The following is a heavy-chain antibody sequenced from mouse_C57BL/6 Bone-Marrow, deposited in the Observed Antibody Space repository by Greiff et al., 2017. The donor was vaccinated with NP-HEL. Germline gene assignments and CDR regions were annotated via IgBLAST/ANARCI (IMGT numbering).Heavy chain of an antibody. D-gene: IGHD1-1*01. J-gene: IGHJ4*01. CDR1: GFTFSDYG. V-gene: IGHV5-17*01. Sequence: DVKLVESGGGLVKPGGSLKLSCAASGFTFSDYGMHWVRQAPEKGLEWVAYISSGSSTIYYADTVKGRFTISRDNAKNTLFLQMTSLRSEDTAMYYCARGFITTLMDYWGQGTSVTVSS. CDR2: ISSGSSTI. CDR3: ARGFITTLMDY.